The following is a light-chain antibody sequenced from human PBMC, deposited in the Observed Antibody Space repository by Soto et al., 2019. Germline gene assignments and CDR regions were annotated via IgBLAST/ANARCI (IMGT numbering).Light chain of an antibody. J-gene: IGKJ1*01. CDR2: GAS. CDR1: QGVSSNS. CDR3: HQYGSSRRS. Sequence: EVVVTQSPGTLSLSPGEGATLSCRASQGVSSNSLAWYQQKPGQAPRLLIYGASTRATGVPDRFSGSGSGTDFTLTISRLEPEDFAVYYCHQYGSSRRSFGQGTKVDIK. V-gene: IGKV3-20*01.